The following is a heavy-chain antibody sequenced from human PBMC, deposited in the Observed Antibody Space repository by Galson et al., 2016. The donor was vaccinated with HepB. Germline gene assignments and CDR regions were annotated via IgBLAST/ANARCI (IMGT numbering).Heavy chain of an antibody. D-gene: IGHD2-2*01. CDR3: ARGLCSSTSCYTFWDYYYYGMDV. J-gene: IGHJ6*04. Sequence: SVKVSCKASGYTFTSYGISWVRQAPGQGLEWMGWISAYNGNTNYAQKLQGRVTMTTDTPTSTAYMELRSLRSDDTAVYHWARGLCSSTSCYTFWDYYYYGMDVWGKGTTVTVSS. V-gene: IGHV1-18*01. CDR1: GYTFTSYG. CDR2: ISAYNGNT.